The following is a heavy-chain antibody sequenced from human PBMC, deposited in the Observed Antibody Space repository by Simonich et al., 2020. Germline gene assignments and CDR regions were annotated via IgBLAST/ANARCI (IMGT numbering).Heavy chain of an antibody. CDR3: ARNGLVGILKAFDI. D-gene: IGHD2-21*01. CDR2: INPKSGGT. J-gene: IGHJ3*02. Sequence: QVQLVQSGAEVKKPGASVKVSCKASGYTFTGYYMHWVRQAPGQGLGWRGWINPKSGGTNYAQKYQGRVTRTRDTSISTAYMELSRLRSDDTAVYYCARNGLVGILKAFDIWGQGTMVTVSS. CDR1: GYTFTGYY. V-gene: IGHV1-2*02.